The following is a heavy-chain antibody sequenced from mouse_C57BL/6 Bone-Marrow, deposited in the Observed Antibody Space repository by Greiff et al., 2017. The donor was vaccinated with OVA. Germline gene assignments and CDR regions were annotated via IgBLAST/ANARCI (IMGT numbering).Heavy chain of an antibody. D-gene: IGHD2-1*01. CDR3: ARFGNYVSVLD. CDR2: INPGSGGT. V-gene: IGHV1-54*01. CDR1: GYAFTNYL. J-gene: IGHJ2*01. Sequence: QVQLQQSGAELVRPGTSVKVSCKASGYAFTNYLIEWVKQRPGQGLEWIGVINPGSGGTNYNEKFKGKATLTADKSSSTAYMQLSSLTSEDSAVYFCARFGNYVSVLDWGQGTTLTVSS.